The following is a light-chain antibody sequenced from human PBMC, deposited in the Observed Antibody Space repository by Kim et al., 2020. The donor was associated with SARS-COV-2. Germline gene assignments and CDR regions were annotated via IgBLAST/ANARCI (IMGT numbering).Light chain of an antibody. J-gene: IGLJ2*01. CDR1: SSNSGRNH. V-gene: IGLV1-44*01. CDR2: YHD. CDR3: AAWDDSLNAVL. Sequence: GKRVTISCSGGSSNSGRNHVNWYQQLPGTAPKLLIYYHDQRPSGVPDRFSGSKSGASASLAISGLQSDDEADYYCAAWDDSLNAVLFGGGTQLTVL.